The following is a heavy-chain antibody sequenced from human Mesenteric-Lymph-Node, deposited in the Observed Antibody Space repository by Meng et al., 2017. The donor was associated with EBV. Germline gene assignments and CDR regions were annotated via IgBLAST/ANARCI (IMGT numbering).Heavy chain of an antibody. Sequence: EVQLVESGGGLVQPGGSLRVSCAASGFTFSNYAMSWVRQAPGKGLEWVSALSGSGDSTYYADSVKGRFTISRDNSENTLYLQMNSLRAGDTAVYYCAKAVTPVAGARWFDPWGQGTLFTVSS. J-gene: IGHJ5*02. V-gene: IGHV3-23*04. CDR1: GFTFSNYA. CDR2: LSGSGDST. D-gene: IGHD6-19*01. CDR3: AKAVTPVAGARWFDP.